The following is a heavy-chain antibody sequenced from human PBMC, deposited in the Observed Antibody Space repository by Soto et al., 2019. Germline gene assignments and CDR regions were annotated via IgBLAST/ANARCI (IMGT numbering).Heavy chain of an antibody. CDR1: GGSFSGYY. Sequence: PSETLSLTCAVYGGSFSGYYWSWIRQPPGKGLEWIGEINHSGSTNYSPSLKSRVTISVDTSKNQFSLKLSSVTAADTAVYYCARGGYSYGYGSPNYYYYGMDVWGQGTTVTVSS. V-gene: IGHV4-34*01. D-gene: IGHD5-18*01. J-gene: IGHJ6*02. CDR2: INHSGST. CDR3: ARGGYSYGYGSPNYYYYGMDV.